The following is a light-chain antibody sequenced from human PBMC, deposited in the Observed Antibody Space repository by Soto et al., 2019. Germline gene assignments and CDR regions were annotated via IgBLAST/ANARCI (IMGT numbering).Light chain of an antibody. CDR1: QSVSDY. V-gene: IGKV3-11*01. Sequence: ETVLTHSPARLSLSPVGIATLSFRAGQSVSDYLAWYQQKPGQAPRLLIYDASKRATGIPARFSGSGFGTDYTLTISSLEPEDFAVYYCQQRSEWRTFGQGTKVDIK. CDR2: DAS. CDR3: QQRSEWRT. J-gene: IGKJ1*01.